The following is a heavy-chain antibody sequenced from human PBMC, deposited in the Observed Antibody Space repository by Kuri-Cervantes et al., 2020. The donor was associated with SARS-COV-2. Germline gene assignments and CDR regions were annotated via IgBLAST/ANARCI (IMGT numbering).Heavy chain of an antibody. CDR2: ISSSSSYI. CDR3: ARVPNVVPAAIGGGY. V-gene: IGHV3-21*01. Sequence: GESLKISCAASGFTFSSYSMNWVRQAPGKGLEWVSSISSSSSYIYYADSVKGRFTISRDNAKNSLYLQTNSLRAEDTAVYYCARVPNVVPAAIGGGYWGQGTLVTVSS. D-gene: IGHD2-2*02. J-gene: IGHJ4*02. CDR1: GFTFSSYS.